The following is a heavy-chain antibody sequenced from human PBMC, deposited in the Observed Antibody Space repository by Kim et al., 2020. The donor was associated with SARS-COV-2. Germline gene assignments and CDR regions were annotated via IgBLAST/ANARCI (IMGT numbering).Heavy chain of an antibody. Sequence: SETLSLICAVYGGSFSGHYWSWIRQPPGKGLEWIGEINHSGSTNYNPSLKSRVTISVDTSKNQLSLKLSSVTAADTAVYYCARHHYFDYWGQGTLVTVSS. J-gene: IGHJ4*02. CDR3: ARHHYFDY. CDR1: GGSFSGHY. CDR2: INHSGST. V-gene: IGHV4-34*01.